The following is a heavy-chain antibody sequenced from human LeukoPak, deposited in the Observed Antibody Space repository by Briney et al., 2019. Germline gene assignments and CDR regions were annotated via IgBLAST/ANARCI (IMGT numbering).Heavy chain of an antibody. CDR2: IYHSGST. CDR1: GFTFDDYA. CDR3: ARAPTPYTVTTGYYYYGMDV. V-gene: IGHV4-30-2*01. Sequence: LRLSCAASGFTFDDYAMHWVRQAPGKGLEWIGYIYHSGSTYYNPSLKSRVTISVDRSKNQFSLKLSSVTAADTAVYYCARAPTPYTVTTGYYYYGMDVWGQGTTVTVSS. D-gene: IGHD4-17*01. J-gene: IGHJ6*02.